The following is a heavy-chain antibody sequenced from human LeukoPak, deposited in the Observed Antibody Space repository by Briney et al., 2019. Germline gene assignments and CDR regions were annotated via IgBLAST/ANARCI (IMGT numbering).Heavy chain of an antibody. V-gene: IGHV3-21*01. D-gene: IGHD1-26*01. CDR2: ISSSSSYI. CDR3: ARVVGATQYYFDY. Sequence: GGSLRLSCAASGFTFSSYSMNGVRQAPGKGLEWVSSISSSSSYIYYADSVKGRFTISRDTAKNSLYLQMNGLRAEDTAVYYCARVVGATQYYFDYWGQGTLVTVSS. CDR1: GFTFSSYS. J-gene: IGHJ4*02.